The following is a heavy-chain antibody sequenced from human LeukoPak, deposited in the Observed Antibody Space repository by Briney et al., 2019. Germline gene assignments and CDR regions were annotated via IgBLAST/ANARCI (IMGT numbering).Heavy chain of an antibody. J-gene: IGHJ4*02. CDR1: GASVTTYY. V-gene: IGHV4-59*08. CDR2: IYYSGST. CDR3: ARQLAGWYSNSYWTFDY. D-gene: IGHD6-19*01. Sequence: SETLSLTCTVSGASVTTYYWSWVRQPPGKGLEYIGYIYYSGSTSYNPSLKSRVTMSVDTSKNQVSLSLNSVTAADTAVYYCARQLAGWYSNSYWTFDYWGQGTLVTVSS.